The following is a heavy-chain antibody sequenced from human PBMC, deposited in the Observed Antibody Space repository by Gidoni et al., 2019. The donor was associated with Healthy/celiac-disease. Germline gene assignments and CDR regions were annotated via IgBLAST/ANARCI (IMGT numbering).Heavy chain of an antibody. D-gene: IGHD6-19*01. CDR2: IYYSGST. V-gene: IGHV4-39*07. Sequence: QLQLQESGPGLVKPSETLSLTCTVSGGSIRSSSYYWGWIRQPPGKGLEWIGSIYYSGSTYYNPSLKSRVTISVDTSKNQFSLKLSSVTAADTAVYYCARDRVAGYYFDYWGQGTLVTVSS. CDR1: GGSIRSSSYY. J-gene: IGHJ4*02. CDR3: ARDRVAGYYFDY.